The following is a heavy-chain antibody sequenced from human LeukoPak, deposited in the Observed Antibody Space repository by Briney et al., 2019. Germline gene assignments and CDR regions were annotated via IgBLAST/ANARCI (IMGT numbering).Heavy chain of an antibody. Sequence: GGSLRLSCAASRFTLRNYWMSWVRQAPGKGLEWVANIKQDGSETYYVDSVKGRFTISRDNAKNSLSLQMNSLRAEDTAVYYCARQRGSGCLDYWGQGTLVTVSS. V-gene: IGHV3-7*01. D-gene: IGHD6-19*01. J-gene: IGHJ4*02. CDR3: ARQRGSGCLDY. CDR2: IKQDGSET. CDR1: RFTLRNYW.